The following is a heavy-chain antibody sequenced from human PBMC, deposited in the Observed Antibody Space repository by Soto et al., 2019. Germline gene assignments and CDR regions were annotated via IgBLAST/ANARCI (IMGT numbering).Heavy chain of an antibody. J-gene: IGHJ6*02. V-gene: IGHV3-30-3*01. CDR2: ISYDESNK. Sequence: QVQLVESGGGVVQPGRSLRLSCAASGFTFSSYAMYWVRQAPGKGLEWVAVISYDESNKYYADSVKGRFTISRDNSKNTLYLQMNSLRAEDTAVYYCARAGCDGGSCYTLVGLRYGMDVWGQGTTVTVSS. CDR3: ARAGCDGGSCYTLVGLRYGMDV. CDR1: GFTFSSYA. D-gene: IGHD2-15*01.